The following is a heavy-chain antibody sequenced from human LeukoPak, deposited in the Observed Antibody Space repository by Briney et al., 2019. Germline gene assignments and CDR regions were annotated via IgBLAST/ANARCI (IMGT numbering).Heavy chain of an antibody. CDR3: ARADCSSTSCYSWPANWFDP. CDR2: IIPIFGIA. D-gene: IGHD2-2*01. V-gene: IGHV1-69*04. J-gene: IGHJ5*02. CDR1: GGTFSSYA. Sequence: SVKVSCKASGGTFSSYAISWVRQAPGQGLEWMGRIIPIFGIANYAQKFQGRVTITADKSTSTAYMELSRLRSEDTAVYYCARADCSSTSCYSWPANWFDPWGQGTLVTVSS.